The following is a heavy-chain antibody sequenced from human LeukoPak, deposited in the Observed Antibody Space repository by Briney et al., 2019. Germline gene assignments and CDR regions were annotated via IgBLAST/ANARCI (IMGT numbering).Heavy chain of an antibody. CDR2: IKQDGGEK. J-gene: IGHJ3*02. Sequence: GGSLRLSCAASGFTFSGYWMSWLRQAPGKGLEWVANIKQDGGEKYYLDSVRGRFTISRDNAKNSLYLQMDSLRAEDTALYYCARVSYYPHDAFDIWGQGTMVTVSS. V-gene: IGHV3-7*01. CDR3: ARVSYYPHDAFDI. D-gene: IGHD2-8*01. CDR1: GFTFSGYW.